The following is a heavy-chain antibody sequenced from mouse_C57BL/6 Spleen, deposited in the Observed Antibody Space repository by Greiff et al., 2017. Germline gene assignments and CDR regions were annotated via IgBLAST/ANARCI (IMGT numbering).Heavy chain of an antibody. CDR2: ISDGGSYT. CDR1: GFTFSSYA. CDR3: ARGMITRAFDY. D-gene: IGHD2-4*01. J-gene: IGHJ2*01. Sequence: EVKLVESGGGLVKPGGSLKLSCAASGFTFSSYAMSWVRQTPEKRLEWVATISDGGSYTYYPDNVKGRFTISRDNAKNNLYLQMSHLKYEDTAMYYCARGMITRAFDYWGQGTTLTVSS. V-gene: IGHV5-4*03.